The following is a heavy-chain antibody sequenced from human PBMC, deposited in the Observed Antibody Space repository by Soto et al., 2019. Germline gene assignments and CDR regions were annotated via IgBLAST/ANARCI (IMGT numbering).Heavy chain of an antibody. V-gene: IGHV3-23*01. CDR1: GFTFSRYA. J-gene: IGHJ6*03. Sequence: EVQLLESGGSLVQPGGSLRLSCAASGFTFSRYAMSWVRQAPGKGLEWVSAISGSGTSTYYADAVKGRFTISRDNSKNTLYLQMNSLRAEDTAVYYCAKGGVTPQYYYYMDGWGKGTTVTVSS. CDR2: ISGSGTST. D-gene: IGHD3-16*01. CDR3: AKGGVTPQYYYYMDG.